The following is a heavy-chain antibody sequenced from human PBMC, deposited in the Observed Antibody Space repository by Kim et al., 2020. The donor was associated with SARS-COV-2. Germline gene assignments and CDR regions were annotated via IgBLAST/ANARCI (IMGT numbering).Heavy chain of an antibody. V-gene: IGHV3-23*01. CDR3: ACGEGSYYKEDAFDI. J-gene: IGHJ3*02. CDR2: ISGSGGST. CDR1: GFTFSSYA. D-gene: IGHD3-10*01. Sequence: GGSLRLSCAASGFTFSSYAMSWVRQAPGKGLEWVSAISGSGGSTYYADSVKGRFTISRDNSKNTLYLQMNSLRAEDTAVYYCACGEGSYYKEDAFDIWGQGTMVTVSS.